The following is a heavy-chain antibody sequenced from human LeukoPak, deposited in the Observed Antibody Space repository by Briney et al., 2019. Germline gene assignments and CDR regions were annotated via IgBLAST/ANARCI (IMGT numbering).Heavy chain of an antibody. CDR3: AKGAERTFNVVVPAAPIAPFDY. CDR1: GFTFSSYA. CDR2: ISGSGGST. D-gene: IGHD2-2*01. Sequence: PGGSLRLSCAASGFTFSSYAMSWVRQAPGKGLEWVSAISGSGGSTYYADSVKGRFTISRDNSKNTLYLQMNSLRAEDTAVYYCAKGAERTFNVVVPAAPIAPFDYWGQGTLVTVSS. J-gene: IGHJ4*02. V-gene: IGHV3-23*01.